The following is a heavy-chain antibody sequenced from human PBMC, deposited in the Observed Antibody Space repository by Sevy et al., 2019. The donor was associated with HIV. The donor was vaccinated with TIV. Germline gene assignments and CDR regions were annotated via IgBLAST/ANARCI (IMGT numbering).Heavy chain of an antibody. CDR2: INHSGST. Sequence: SETLSLTCAVYGGSFSGYYWSWIRQPPGKGLEWIGEINHSGSTNYNPSLKSRVTISVDTSKNQFSLKLSSVTAADTAVYYCANRSGGSSYWYFDLWGRGTLVTVSS. CDR1: GGSFSGYY. CDR3: ANRSGGSSYWYFDL. J-gene: IGHJ2*01. D-gene: IGHD3-10*01. V-gene: IGHV4-34*01.